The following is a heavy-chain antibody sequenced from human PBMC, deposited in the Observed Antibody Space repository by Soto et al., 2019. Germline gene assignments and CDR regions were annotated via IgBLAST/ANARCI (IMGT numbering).Heavy chain of an antibody. Sequence: VQLLESGGGLVQPGGSLRLSCVASGFTFKNYDMRWVRQAPGKGLEWVSGISGSGAITYYADSVRGRFTISRDNSKNTLYLQLNSLRPEDTAIYYCAKDRQLRSYYESAGHYNNWGQGTLVTVSS. CDR3: AKDRQLRSYYESAGHYNN. J-gene: IGHJ4*02. D-gene: IGHD3-10*01. V-gene: IGHV3-23*01. CDR2: ISGSGAIT. CDR1: GFTFKNYD.